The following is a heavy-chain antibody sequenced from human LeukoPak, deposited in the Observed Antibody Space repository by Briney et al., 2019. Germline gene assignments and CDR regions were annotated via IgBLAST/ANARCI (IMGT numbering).Heavy chain of an antibody. CDR3: ARGRRGYIGYRDAFDI. J-gene: IGHJ3*02. CDR1: GGSFSGYY. Sequence: SETLSLTCAVYGGSFSGYYWSWIRQPPGKGLEWIGEINHSGSTNYNPSLKSRVTISVDTSKNQFSLKLSSVTAADTAVYYCARGRRGYIGYRDAFDIWGQGTMVTISS. D-gene: IGHD5-12*01. V-gene: IGHV4-34*01. CDR2: INHSGST.